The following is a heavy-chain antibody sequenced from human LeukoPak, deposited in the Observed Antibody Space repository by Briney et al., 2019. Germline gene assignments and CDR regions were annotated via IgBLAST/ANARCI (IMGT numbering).Heavy chain of an antibody. CDR1: GFTFSYYG. CDR3: AKAHLPNAYSGTYYCDY. J-gene: IGHJ4*02. D-gene: IGHD1-26*01. V-gene: IGHV3-30*02. Sequence: GGSLRLSCAASGFTFSYYGMHWVRQAPGKGLEWVAFIRYDETKIFYGDSVEGRFTISRDNSKNTVYLQMNSLRTEDTAVHYCAKAHLPNAYSGTYYCDYWGQGTLVTVSS. CDR2: IRYDETKI.